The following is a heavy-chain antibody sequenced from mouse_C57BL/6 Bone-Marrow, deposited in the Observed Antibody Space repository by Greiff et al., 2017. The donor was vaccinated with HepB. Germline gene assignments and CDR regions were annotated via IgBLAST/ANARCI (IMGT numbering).Heavy chain of an antibody. CDR2: ISSGGSYT. J-gene: IGHJ2*01. CDR3: ARLSYYGSSHYFDY. CDR1: GFTFSSYG. D-gene: IGHD1-1*01. Sequence: EVQRVESGGDLVKPGGSLKLSCAASGFTFSSYGMSWVRQTPDKRLEWVATISSGGSYTYYPDSVKGRFTISRDNAKNTLYLQMSSLKSEDTAMYYCARLSYYGSSHYFDYWGQGTTLTVSS. V-gene: IGHV5-6*01.